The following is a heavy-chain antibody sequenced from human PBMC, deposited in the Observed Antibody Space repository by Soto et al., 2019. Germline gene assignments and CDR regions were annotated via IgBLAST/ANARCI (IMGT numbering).Heavy chain of an antibody. CDR2: IYPGDSDT. CDR1: GYSFTSYW. Sequence: PGESLKISCKGSGYSFTSYWIGWVRQMPGKGLEWMGIIYPGDSDTRYSPSFQGQVTISADKSISTAYLQWSSLKASDTAMYYCARHGSDYDYYYYGMDVWGQGTTVTVSS. J-gene: IGHJ6*02. D-gene: IGHD4-17*01. V-gene: IGHV5-51*01. CDR3: ARHGSDYDYYYYGMDV.